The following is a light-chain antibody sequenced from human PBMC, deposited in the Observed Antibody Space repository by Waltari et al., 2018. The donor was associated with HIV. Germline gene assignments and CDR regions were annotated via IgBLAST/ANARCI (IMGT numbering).Light chain of an antibody. CDR3: QQSFSAAIT. CDR2: GAS. Sequence: DIQMTQSPSSLPASVGDTVTITCRASQNINNYLNLYQQRPGKPPNLLIYGASSHRPGVPSRFSARASGANFTLTITRLQPEDFASYYCQQSFSAAITLGQGTRL. CDR1: QNINNY. V-gene: IGKV1-39*01. J-gene: IGKJ5*01.